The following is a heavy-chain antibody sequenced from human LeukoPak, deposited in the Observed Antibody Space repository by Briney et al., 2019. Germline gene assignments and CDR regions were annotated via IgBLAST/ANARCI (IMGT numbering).Heavy chain of an antibody. CDR2: IIGDTEI. J-gene: IGHJ3*02. Sequence: PGGSLRLSCAASGFTFSSYTMNWVRQAPGRGLEWVSSIIGDTEIYYADSVKGQFTISRDNAENSLYLQMNSLRVEDTAVYYCARARTAAAGTGAFDIWGHGTMATVSS. CDR3: ARARTAAAGTGAFDI. D-gene: IGHD6-13*01. V-gene: IGHV3-69-1*02. CDR1: GFTFSSYT.